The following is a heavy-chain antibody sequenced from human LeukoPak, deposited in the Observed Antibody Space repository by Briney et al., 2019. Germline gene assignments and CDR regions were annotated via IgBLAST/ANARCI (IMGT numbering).Heavy chain of an antibody. CDR1: GFTFSSYA. D-gene: IGHD3-10*01. V-gene: IGHV3-23*01. CDR2: ISGSGGST. CDR3: AREDSYYYGSGSYPFDY. Sequence: GGSLRLSCAASGFTFSSYAMSWVRQAPGKGLEWVSAISGSGGSTYYADSVKGRFTISRDNAKNSLYLQMNSLRAEDTAVYYCAREDSYYYGSGSYPFDYWGQGTLVTVSS. J-gene: IGHJ4*02.